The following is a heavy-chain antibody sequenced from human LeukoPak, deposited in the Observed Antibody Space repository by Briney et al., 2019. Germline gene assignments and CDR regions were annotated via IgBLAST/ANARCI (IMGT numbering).Heavy chain of an antibody. D-gene: IGHD4-17*01. CDR2: IYYSGST. CDR3: ARDGDYDWYFDL. J-gene: IGHJ2*01. V-gene: IGHV4-38-2*01. CDR1: GYSISSGYY. Sequence: PSETLSLTCAVSGYSISSGYYWGWIRQPPGKGLEWVGYIYYSGSTNYHPSLKSRTTISLDTSKSQFSLKLNSVTAADTAVYYCARDGDYDWYFDLWGRGTLATVSS.